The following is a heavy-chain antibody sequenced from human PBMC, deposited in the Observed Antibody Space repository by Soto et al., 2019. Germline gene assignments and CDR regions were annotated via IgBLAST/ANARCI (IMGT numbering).Heavy chain of an antibody. CDR3: AKDLHGYFEY. J-gene: IGHJ4*02. CDR1: GFTFSSYG. CDR2: ISYDGSNK. Sequence: PGGSLRLSCAASGFTFSSYGMHWVRQAPGKGLEWVAVISYDGSNKYYADSVKGRFTISRDNSKNTLYLQMNSLRAEDTAVYYCAKDLHGYFEYWGQGTLVTVSS. V-gene: IGHV3-30*18.